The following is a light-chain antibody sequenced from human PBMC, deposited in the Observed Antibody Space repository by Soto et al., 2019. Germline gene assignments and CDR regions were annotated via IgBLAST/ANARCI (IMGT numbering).Light chain of an antibody. CDR1: SSNIGNDY. CDR2: HSH. Sequence: QSVLTQPPSVSAAPGQKVTISCSGSSSNIGNDYVSWFQQFPGAAPKLLIYHSHKRHSGVPDRFSGSTSGTSATLGITGLQPGDEAVYYCGAWDSSLTAGVFGGGTQLTVL. CDR3: GAWDSSLTAGV. V-gene: IGLV1-51*01. J-gene: IGLJ3*02.